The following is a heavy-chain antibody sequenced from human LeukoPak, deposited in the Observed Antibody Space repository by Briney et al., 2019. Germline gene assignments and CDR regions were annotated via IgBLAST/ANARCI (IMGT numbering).Heavy chain of an antibody. J-gene: IGHJ4*02. CDR3: ARGPRGGTYAWYYFDS. CDR1: GYIFSNYD. D-gene: IGHD2-15*01. CDR2: MNPNSGNT. V-gene: IGHV1-8*03. Sequence: ASVKVSCKASGYIFSNYDINWVRQTTGQGFEWMGWMNPNSGNTGFAKRFQGRVSITRDTSITTAYLDLSRLTSDDTAVYYCARGPRGGTYAWYYFDSWGQGTLVTVSS.